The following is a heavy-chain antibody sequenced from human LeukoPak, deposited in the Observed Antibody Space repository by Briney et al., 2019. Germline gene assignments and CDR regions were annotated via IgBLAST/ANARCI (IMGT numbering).Heavy chain of an antibody. CDR3: ARARAPALRYFDWLCDY. D-gene: IGHD3-9*01. CDR2: ISSNGGST. Sequence: GGSLRLSCAASGFTFSSYAMHWVRQAPGKGLEYVSAISSNGGSTYYANSVKGRFTISRDNSKNTLYLQMGSLRAEDMAVYYCARARAPALRYFDWLCDYWGQGTLVTVSS. CDR1: GFTFSSYA. J-gene: IGHJ4*02. V-gene: IGHV3-64*01.